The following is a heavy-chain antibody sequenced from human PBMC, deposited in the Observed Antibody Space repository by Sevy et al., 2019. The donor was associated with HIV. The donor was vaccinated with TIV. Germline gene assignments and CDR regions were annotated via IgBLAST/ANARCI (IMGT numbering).Heavy chain of an antibody. CDR2: LSGNGGST. CDR1: GFTFSSYA. V-gene: IGHV3-23*01. CDR3: AKDRIWELGDAFDI. J-gene: IGHJ3*02. D-gene: IGHD1-7*01. Sequence: GGSLRLSCAASGFTFSSYAMSWVRQAPGKGLEWVSGLSGNGGSTNYADSVKGRFALSRDNSKNTLYLQMNNLRAEDTAIYFCAKDRIWELGDAFDIWGQRTMVTDSS.